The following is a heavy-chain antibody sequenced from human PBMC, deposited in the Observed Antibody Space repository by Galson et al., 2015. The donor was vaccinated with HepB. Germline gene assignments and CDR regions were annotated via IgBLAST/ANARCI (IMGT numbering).Heavy chain of an antibody. V-gene: IGHV3-48*02. Sequence: SLRLSCAASTFTFTNYSMNWVRQAPGKGLEWVSYISSSGTTIYYADSVKGRFTISRDNAKNSLYLQMSSLRDEDTAVYYCVFLRGNDLKPLDYWGPGTLVTVSS. CDR3: VFLRGNDLKPLDY. D-gene: IGHD4-23*01. J-gene: IGHJ4*02. CDR1: TFTFTNYS. CDR2: ISSSGTTI.